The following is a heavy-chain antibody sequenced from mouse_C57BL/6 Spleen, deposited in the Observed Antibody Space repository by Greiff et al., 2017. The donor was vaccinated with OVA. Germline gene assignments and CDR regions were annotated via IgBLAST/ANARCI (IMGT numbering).Heavy chain of an antibody. CDR2: IDPEDGET. CDR1: GFNINDYY. Sequence: EVQLQQSGAELVKPGASVKLSCTASGFNINDYYMHWVKQRTEQGLEWIGRIDPEDGETKYAPNFQGTATITADTSSNTAYLQLSSLTSEDTAVYYGARWDDGDYVRFAYWGQGTLVTVSA. CDR3: ARWDDGDYVRFAY. V-gene: IGHV14-2*01. J-gene: IGHJ3*01. D-gene: IGHD2-3*01.